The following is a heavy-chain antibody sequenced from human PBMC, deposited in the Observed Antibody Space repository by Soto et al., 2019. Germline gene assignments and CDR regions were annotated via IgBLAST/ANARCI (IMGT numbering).Heavy chain of an antibody. CDR3: ARGFEGYSSSWYSPPTDY. D-gene: IGHD6-13*01. V-gene: IGHV1-69*02. CDR1: GGTFSSYT. CDR2: IIPILGIA. Sequence: QVQLVQSGAEVKKPGSSVKVSCKASGGTFSSYTISWVRQAPGQGLEWMGRIIPILGIANYAQKFQGRVTITADKSTSTAYMELRSLRSEDTAVYYCARGFEGYSSSWYSPPTDYWGQGTLVTVSS. J-gene: IGHJ4*02.